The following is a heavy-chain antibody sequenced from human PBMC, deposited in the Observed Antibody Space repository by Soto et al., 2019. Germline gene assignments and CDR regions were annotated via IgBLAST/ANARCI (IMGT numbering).Heavy chain of an antibody. D-gene: IGHD6-13*01. V-gene: IGHV3-23*01. J-gene: IGHJ6*03. Sequence: GGSLRLSCAASGFTFSSYAMSWVRQAPGKGLEWVSAISGSGGSTYYADSVKGWFTISRDNSKNTLYLQMNSLRAEDTAVYYCAKEGRTAGHDYYYYYYMDVWGKGTTVTVSS. CDR3: AKEGRTAGHDYYYYYYMDV. CDR1: GFTFSSYA. CDR2: ISGSGGST.